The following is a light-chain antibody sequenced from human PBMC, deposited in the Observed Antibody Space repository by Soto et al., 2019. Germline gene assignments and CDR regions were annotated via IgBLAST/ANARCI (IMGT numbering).Light chain of an antibody. CDR3: QQYNNCPRT. J-gene: IGKJ1*01. CDR1: QSVSSN. Sequence: EIVVTNVPATLSATPRKRATLSCRASQSVSSNLAWYQQKPGQAPRLLIYGASTRATGMPARFSGSGSGTEFTLTISSLQSEDFAVYYCQQYNNCPRTFGQGTKVDIK. V-gene: IGKV3-15*01. CDR2: GAS.